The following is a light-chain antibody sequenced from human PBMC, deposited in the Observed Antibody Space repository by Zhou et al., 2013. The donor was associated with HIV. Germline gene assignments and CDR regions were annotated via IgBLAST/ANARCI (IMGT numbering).Light chain of an antibody. J-gene: IGLJ3*02. CDR2: EVS. CDR1: RSDVGGYNY. CDR3: SSYAGSSRWV. V-gene: IGLV2-8*01. Sequence: QSALTQPPSASGSPGQSVTISCTGTRSDVGGYNYVSWYQHHPGKAPKLMIFEVSKRPSGVPDRFSGSKSGNTASLTVSGLQADDEADYYCSSYAGSSRWVFGGGTKRDRP.